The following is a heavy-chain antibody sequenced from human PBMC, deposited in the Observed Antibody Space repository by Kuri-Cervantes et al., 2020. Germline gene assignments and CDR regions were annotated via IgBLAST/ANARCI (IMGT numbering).Heavy chain of an antibody. CDR3: ARDPGGYSYGPLNFDY. D-gene: IGHD5-18*01. CDR2: IKKDGSEK. Sequence: GESLKISCAASGFTFSDYSMNWVRQSPGKGLEWVANIKKDGSEKYYVDSVKGRFTISRDNAKNSLYLQMNSLRAEDTAVYYCARDPGGYSYGPLNFDYWGQGTLVTVSS. CDR1: GFTFSDYS. J-gene: IGHJ4*02. V-gene: IGHV3-7*01.